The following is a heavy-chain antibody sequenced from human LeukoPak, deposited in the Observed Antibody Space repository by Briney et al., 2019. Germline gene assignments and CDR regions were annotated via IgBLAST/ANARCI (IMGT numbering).Heavy chain of an antibody. J-gene: IGHJ4*02. Sequence: GGSLRLSCAASGFTVSSYWMHWVRQAPGKGLVWVSRINSDGSITNYADSVKGRFTISRDNAKNTLYLQMNSLRTEDTAAYYCARDRAAVRGYWGQGTLVTVSS. CDR1: GFTVSSYW. CDR2: INSDGSIT. D-gene: IGHD6-13*01. V-gene: IGHV3-74*01. CDR3: ARDRAAVRGY.